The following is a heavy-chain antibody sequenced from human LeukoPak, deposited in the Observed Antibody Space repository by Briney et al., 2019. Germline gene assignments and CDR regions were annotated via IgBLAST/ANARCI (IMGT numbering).Heavy chain of an antibody. J-gene: IGHJ6*02. CDR2: IYYSGST. CDR3: AGENRGSYVPYYYYGMDV. D-gene: IGHD1-26*01. V-gene: IGHV4-59*01. Sequence: SETLSLTCTVSGGSISSYHWSWLRPPPGKGLEGIGNIYYSGSTNYNPSLKSRGTISVDTSKNQFSLKLSSVTAADTAVYYCAGENRGSYVPYYYYGMDVWGQGTTVTGSS. CDR1: GGSISSYH.